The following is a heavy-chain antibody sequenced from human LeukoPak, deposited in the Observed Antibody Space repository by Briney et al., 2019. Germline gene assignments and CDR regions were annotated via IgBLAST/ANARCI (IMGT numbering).Heavy chain of an antibody. CDR1: GYTLTGYY. D-gene: IGHD2-21*01. CDR2: INPNSGGT. Sequence: GASVKVSCKASGYTLTGYYMHWVRQAPGRGLEWMGWINPNSGGTNYAQKFQSRVTMTRDTSISTDYMELRRLTSDDTAVYYCARDGDGRINFDYWGQGTLVTVSS. V-gene: IGHV1-2*02. J-gene: IGHJ4*02. CDR3: ARDGDGRINFDY.